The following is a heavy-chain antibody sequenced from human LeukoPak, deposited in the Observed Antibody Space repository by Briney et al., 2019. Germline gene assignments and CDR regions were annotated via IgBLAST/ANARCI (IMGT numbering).Heavy chain of an antibody. J-gene: IGHJ6*03. CDR2: INHSGST. Sequence: SETLSLTCAVYGGSFSGYYWSWIRQPPGKGLEWIGEINHSGSTNYNPSLKSRVTISVDTSKNQFSLKLSSVTAADTAVYYCARVWQQLVGYHYYYYMDVWGKGTTVTVSS. CDR1: GGSFSGYY. CDR3: ARVWQQLVGYHYYYYMDV. V-gene: IGHV4-34*01. D-gene: IGHD6-13*01.